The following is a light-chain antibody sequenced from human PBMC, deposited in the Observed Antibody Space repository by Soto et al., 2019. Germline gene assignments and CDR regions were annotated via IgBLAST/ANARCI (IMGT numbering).Light chain of an antibody. CDR3: QQSYSTPG. J-gene: IGKJ5*01. CDR1: QSISSY. V-gene: IGKV1-39*01. Sequence: DIEMTQSPSSLSASVGDRVTITCRASQSISSYLNWYQQKPWKAPKLLIYAASSLQSWVPSRFSGSGSGTDFTLTISRLQPEDFATYYCQQSYSTPGFGQRTRLEIK. CDR2: AAS.